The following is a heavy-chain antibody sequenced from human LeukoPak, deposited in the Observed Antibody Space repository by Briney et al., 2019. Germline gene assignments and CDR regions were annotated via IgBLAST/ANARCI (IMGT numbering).Heavy chain of an antibody. CDR3: ARVEYGAFDI. Sequence: ASETLSLTCTVSGGSISSSSYYWGWIRQPPGKGLEWIGSIYYSGSTYYNPSLKSRVTISVDTSKNQFSLKLSSVTAADTAVYYCARVEYGAFDIWGQGTMVTVSS. J-gene: IGHJ3*02. V-gene: IGHV4-39*01. D-gene: IGHD5-24*01. CDR2: IYYSGST. CDR1: GGSISSSSYY.